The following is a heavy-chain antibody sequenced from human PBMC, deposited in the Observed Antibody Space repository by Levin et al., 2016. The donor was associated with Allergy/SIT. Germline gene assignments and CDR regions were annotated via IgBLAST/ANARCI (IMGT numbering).Heavy chain of an antibody. J-gene: IGHJ4*02. Sequence: GESLKISCAASGFTFSNYWMHWVRQPPGKGLVWVSRIVTDGTTTTYADSVKGRFTVSRDNSKNSLYLQMNSLRSEDTAFYYCAKDYCAAECYVFDSWGQGTLVTVSS. CDR2: IVTDGTTT. CDR1: GFTFSNYW. CDR3: AKDYCAAECYVFDS. V-gene: IGHV3-74*01. D-gene: IGHD2-21*01.